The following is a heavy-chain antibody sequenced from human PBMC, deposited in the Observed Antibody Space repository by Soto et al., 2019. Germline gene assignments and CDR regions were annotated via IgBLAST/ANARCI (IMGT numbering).Heavy chain of an antibody. V-gene: IGHV3-30*04. CDR2: ISRDGSHK. CDR3: ARSRNSAVADSFDY. D-gene: IGHD1-26*01. CDR1: GFTFRNYA. J-gene: IGHJ4*02. Sequence: GGSLRLSCAASGFTFRNYAIHWVRQAPGKGLEWVAVISRDGSHKYYLDSVKGRFTISRDNSKDTVNLLMNSLRDDDSAMYYCARSRNSAVADSFDYWGQGTLVTVSS.